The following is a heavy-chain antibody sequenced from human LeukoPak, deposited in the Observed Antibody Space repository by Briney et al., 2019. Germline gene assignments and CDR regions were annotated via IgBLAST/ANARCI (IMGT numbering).Heavy chain of an antibody. Sequence: SETLSLTCTVSGYSISSGYYWGWIRQPAGKGLEWIGRIYTSGSTNYNPSLKSRVTMSVDTSKNQFSLKLSSVTAADTAVYYCARVNGGNSGFDYWGQGTLVTVSS. V-gene: IGHV4-4*07. D-gene: IGHD4-23*01. CDR1: GYSISSGYY. CDR3: ARVNGGNSGFDY. CDR2: IYTSGST. J-gene: IGHJ4*02.